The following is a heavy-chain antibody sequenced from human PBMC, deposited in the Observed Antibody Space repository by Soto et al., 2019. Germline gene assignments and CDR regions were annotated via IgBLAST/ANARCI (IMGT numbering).Heavy chain of an antibody. V-gene: IGHV6-1*01. J-gene: IGHJ6*02. CDR3: AREDRQWLVRGSGYYYGMDV. Sequence: SQTLSLTCAISGDSVSSNSAAWNWIRQSPSRGLEWLGRTYYRSKWYNDYAVSVKSRITINPDTSKNQFSLQLNSVTPEDTAVYYCAREDRQWLVRGSGYYYGMDVWGQCTTFTVSS. CDR2: TYYRSKWYN. CDR1: GDSVSSNSAA. D-gene: IGHD6-19*01.